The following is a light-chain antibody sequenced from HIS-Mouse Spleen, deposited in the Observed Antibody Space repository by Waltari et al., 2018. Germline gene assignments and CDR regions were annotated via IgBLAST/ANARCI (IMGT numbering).Light chain of an antibody. V-gene: IGLV3-10*01. CDR1: ALPKKY. J-gene: IGLJ2*01. Sequence: SYELTQPPSVSVSPGQTARITCSGDALPKKYAYWYQKKSGQAPVLVIYEDIKRPSGIPERFSGSSSGTMATLTISGAQVEDEADYYCYSTDSSGNHRVFGGGTKLTVL. CDR2: EDI. CDR3: YSTDSSGNHRV.